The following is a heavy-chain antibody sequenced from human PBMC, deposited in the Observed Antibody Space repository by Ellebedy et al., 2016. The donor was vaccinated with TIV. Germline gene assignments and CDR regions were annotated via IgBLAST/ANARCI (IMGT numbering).Heavy chain of an antibody. D-gene: IGHD2-15*01. CDR1: GGTFSSYA. CDR3: ASPRGRGGSNPYYYGMDV. Sequence: ASVKVSCKASGGTFSSYAISWVRQAPGQGLEWMGGIIPIFGTANYAQKFQGRVTITADESTSTAYMELSSLRSEDTAVYYCASPRGRGGSNPYYYGMDVWGQGTTVTVSS. V-gene: IGHV1-69*13. CDR2: IIPIFGTA. J-gene: IGHJ6*02.